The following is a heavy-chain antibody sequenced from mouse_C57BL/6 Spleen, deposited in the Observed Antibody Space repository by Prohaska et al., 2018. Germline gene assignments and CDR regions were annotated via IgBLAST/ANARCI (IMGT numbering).Heavy chain of an antibody. Sequence: SVKISCKASGYTFTDYYMNWVKQSHGKSLEWIGDINPNNGGTSYNQKFKGKATLTVDKSSSTAYMELRSLTSEDSEVYYCAKGSNYVDWGQGTTLTVSS. D-gene: IGHD2-5*01. CDR3: AKGSNYVD. V-gene: IGHV1-26*01. CDR1: GYTFTDYY. J-gene: IGHJ2*01. CDR2: INPNNGGT.